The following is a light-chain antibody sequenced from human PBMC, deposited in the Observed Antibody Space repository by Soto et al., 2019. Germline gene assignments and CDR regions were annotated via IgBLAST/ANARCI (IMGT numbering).Light chain of an antibody. V-gene: IGLV2-14*01. CDR3: SSYTSSSTLVV. CDR1: SSDVGAYNS. CDR2: EVS. J-gene: IGLJ2*01. Sequence: QSALTQPASVSGSPGQSITISCTGTSSDVGAYNSVSWYQQHPGKAPKLMIYEVSNRPSGVSNHFSGSKSGNTASLTISGLQAEDEADYYCSSYTSSSTLVVFGGGTKLTVL.